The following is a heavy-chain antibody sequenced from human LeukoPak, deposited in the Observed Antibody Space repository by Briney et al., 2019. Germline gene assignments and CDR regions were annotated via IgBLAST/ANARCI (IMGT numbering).Heavy chain of an antibody. CDR1: GGSISSSSYY. D-gene: IGHD2-2*01. J-gene: IGHJ6*03. CDR3: ARSYCSSTSCSPYYYYYMDV. Sequence: SETLSLTCTVSGGSISSSSYYWGWIRQPPGKGLEWIGSIYYSGSTYYNPSLKSRVTISVDTSKNQFSLKLSSVTAADTAVYYCARSYCSSTSCSPYYYYYMDVWGKGTTVTVSS. V-gene: IGHV4-39*07. CDR2: IYYSGST.